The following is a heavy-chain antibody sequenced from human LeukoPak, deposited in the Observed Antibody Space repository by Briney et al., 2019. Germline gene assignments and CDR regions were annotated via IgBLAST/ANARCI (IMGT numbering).Heavy chain of an antibody. V-gene: IGHV3-30*18. CDR3: AKDTRYSGSYGYFDY. D-gene: IGHD1-26*01. Sequence: GGSLRLSCAASGFTFSSYGMHWVRQAPGKGLEWVAVISYDGSNKYYADSVKGRFTISRDNSKNTLYLQMNSLRAEDTAVYYYAKDTRYSGSYGYFDYWGQGTLVTVSS. J-gene: IGHJ4*02. CDR2: ISYDGSNK. CDR1: GFTFSSYG.